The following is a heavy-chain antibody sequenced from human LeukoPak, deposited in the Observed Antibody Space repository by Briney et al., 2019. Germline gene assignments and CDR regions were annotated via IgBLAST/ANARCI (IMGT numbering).Heavy chain of an antibody. J-gene: IGHJ4*02. CDR1: GYTLTELS. CDR3: ATYRAVAGSSLGGPALDY. Sequence: ASVKVSCKVSGYTLTELSMHWVRQAPGKGLEWMGGFDPEDGETIYARKFQGRVTMTEDTSTDTAYMELSSLRSEDTAVYYCATYRAVAGSSLGGPALDYWGQGTLVTVSS. D-gene: IGHD6-19*01. V-gene: IGHV1-24*01. CDR2: FDPEDGET.